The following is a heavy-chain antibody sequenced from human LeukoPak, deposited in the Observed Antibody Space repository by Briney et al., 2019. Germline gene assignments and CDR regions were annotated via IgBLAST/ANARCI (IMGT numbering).Heavy chain of an antibody. J-gene: IGHJ4*02. CDR3: ARGYDYGGNGFYLFDY. V-gene: IGHV4-59*06. CDR1: GGSISSYY. CDR2: IYYSGST. D-gene: IGHD4-23*01. Sequence: SETLSLTCTVSGGSISSYYWSWIRQPPGKGLEWIGYIYYSGSTYYNPSLKSRVTISVDTSKNQFSLKLSSVTAADTAVYYCARGYDYGGNGFYLFDYWGQGTLVTVSS.